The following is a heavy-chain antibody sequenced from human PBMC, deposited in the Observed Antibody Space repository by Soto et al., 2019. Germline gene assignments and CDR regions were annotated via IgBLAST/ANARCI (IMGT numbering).Heavy chain of an antibody. V-gene: IGHV3-33*01. CDR2: IWYDGSNK. CDR1: GFTFSSYG. D-gene: IGHD5-12*01. J-gene: IGHJ4*02. Sequence: GGSLRLSCAASGFTFSSYGMHWVRQAPGKGLEWVAVIWYDGSNKYYADSVKGRFTISRDNSKNTLYLQMNSLRAEDTAVYYCARCRGGGGYSGYDYGTFINWGQGTLVTVSS. CDR3: ARCRGGGGYSGYDYGTFIN.